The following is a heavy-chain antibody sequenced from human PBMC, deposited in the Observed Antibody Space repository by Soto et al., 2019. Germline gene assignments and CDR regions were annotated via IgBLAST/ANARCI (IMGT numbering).Heavy chain of an antibody. D-gene: IGHD4-17*01. CDR1: GYTFSSYA. V-gene: IGHV1-69*01. J-gene: IGHJ5*02. CDR3: ARASYGTLPTGFDP. Sequence: ASLNGSWKASGYTFSSYAISWVRHTPGQGLEWMGGIIPIFGTANYAQKFQGRVTITADESTSTAYMELSSLRSEDTAVYYCARASYGTLPTGFDPWGQGTLVTVSS. CDR2: IIPIFGTA.